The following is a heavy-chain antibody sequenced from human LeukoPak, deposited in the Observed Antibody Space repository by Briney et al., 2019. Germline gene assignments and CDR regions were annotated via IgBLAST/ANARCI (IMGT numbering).Heavy chain of an antibody. Sequence: TGGSLRLSCAASGFTFSSYAMHWVRQAPGKGLEWVAVISYDGSNKYYADSVKGRFTISRDNSKNTLYLQMNSLRAEDTAVYYCARDSGGIQLWLFDYWGQGTLVTVSS. CDR3: ARDSGGIQLWLFDY. V-gene: IGHV3-30-3*01. CDR1: GFTFSSYA. CDR2: ISYDGSNK. J-gene: IGHJ4*02. D-gene: IGHD5-18*01.